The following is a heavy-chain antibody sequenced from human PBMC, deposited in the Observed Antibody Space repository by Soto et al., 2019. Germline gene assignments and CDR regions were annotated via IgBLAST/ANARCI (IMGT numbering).Heavy chain of an antibody. J-gene: IGHJ6*02. CDR2: IYPGDSDT. D-gene: IGHD6-6*01. CDR1: GYSFASYW. CDR3: ARTRSFTLGFYYDGMDV. Sequence: GESLKISCQGSGYSFASYWIGWVRQMPGKDLEWMGIIYPGDSDTRYSPSLQGQVTISADKSLRTAYLQWTSLKASDTALYYCARTRSFTLGFYYDGMDVWGQGTKVTVSS. V-gene: IGHV5-51*01.